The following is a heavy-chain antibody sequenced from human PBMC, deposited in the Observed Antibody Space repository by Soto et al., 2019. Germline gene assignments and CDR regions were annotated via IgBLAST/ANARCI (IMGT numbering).Heavy chain of an antibody. D-gene: IGHD1-7*01. Sequence: QITLKESGPTLVKPTQTLTLTCTFSGFSLSTRGVGVGWIRQPPGKALEWLALIYWDDDKRYSPSLKIRLTTXRXAXIYQVVLTKTNKDPVYTATDYCAHSRKTGTILAFDYWGQGTLVTVSS. V-gene: IGHV2-5*02. CDR1: GFSLSTRGVG. CDR2: IYWDDDK. J-gene: IGHJ4*02. CDR3: AHSRKTGTILAFDY.